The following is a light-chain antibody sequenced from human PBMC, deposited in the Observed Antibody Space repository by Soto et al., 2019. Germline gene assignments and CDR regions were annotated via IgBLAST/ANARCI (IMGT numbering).Light chain of an antibody. CDR3: WSYAGSYTFV. Sequence: QSALTQPRSVSGSPGQSVTISCTGTSSDVGVYNYVSWYQQYPGKAPKIMIYDVSKRPSGVPDRFSGSKSDNTASLTISGREAEDEADYYCWSYAGSYTFVFGIGTKVTVL. CDR2: DVS. V-gene: IGLV2-11*01. CDR1: SSDVGVYNY. J-gene: IGLJ1*01.